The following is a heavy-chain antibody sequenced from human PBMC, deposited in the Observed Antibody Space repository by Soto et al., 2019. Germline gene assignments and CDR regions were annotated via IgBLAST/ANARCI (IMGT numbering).Heavy chain of an antibody. CDR1: GFSFSSYE. V-gene: IGHV3-48*03. J-gene: IGHJ6*02. CDR3: ARYTGEPFYYGMDV. Sequence: PGGSLRLSCAVSGFSFSSYEMTWVRQAPGKGLEWVSYISSSASIIYYADSVKGRFTISRDNAKNSLYLQMNSLRAEDTALYYCARYTGEPFYYGMDVWGQGTTVTVSS. D-gene: IGHD2-2*02. CDR2: ISSSASII.